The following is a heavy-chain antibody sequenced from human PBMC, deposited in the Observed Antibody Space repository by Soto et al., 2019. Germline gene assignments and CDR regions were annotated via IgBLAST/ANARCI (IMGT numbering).Heavy chain of an antibody. CDR3: ARGGYSPRTYTFDP. J-gene: IGHJ5*02. V-gene: IGHV1-69*01. CDR1: GGTFSSYA. D-gene: IGHD5-18*01. CDR2: IIPIFGTA. Sequence: QVQLVQSGAEVKKPGSSVKVSCKASGGTFSSYAISWVRQAPGQGLEWMGGIIPIFGTANYAQKFQGRVTITADESTSTAYMKLSSLRSEDTAVYYCARGGYSPRTYTFDPWGQGTLVNGSS.